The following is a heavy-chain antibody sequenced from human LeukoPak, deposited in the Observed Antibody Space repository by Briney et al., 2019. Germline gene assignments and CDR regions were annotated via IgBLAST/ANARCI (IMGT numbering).Heavy chain of an antibody. CDR1: GFTFSNYG. Sequence: QPGGSLRLSCAASGFTFSNYGMQWVRQAPGKGLEWVAVMSSGGNKEYYAGSVRDRFTISRDNSKNTLYLQMNSLRAEDTGVYYCARRDGDNDRGFDYWGQGTLVTVSS. V-gene: IGHV3-30*03. J-gene: IGHJ4*02. D-gene: IGHD4-23*01. CDR2: MSSGGNKE. CDR3: ARRDGDNDRGFDY.